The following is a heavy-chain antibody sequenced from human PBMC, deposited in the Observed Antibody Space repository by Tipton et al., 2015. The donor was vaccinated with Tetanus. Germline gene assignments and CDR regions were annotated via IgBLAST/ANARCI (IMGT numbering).Heavy chain of an antibody. J-gene: IGHJ4*02. D-gene: IGHD1-1*01. V-gene: IGHV3-30*18. CDR2: IPFDGRNE. CDR1: GFSLSDYT. CDR3: AKEFQRARIRFFDS. Sequence: SLRLSCVVSGFSLSDYTINWVRQAPGKGLEWVAVIPFDGRNERYADSVKGRFIISRDNSKNTLYLQMNSLRPEDTAVYYCAKEFQRARIRFFDSWGQGSQVTASS.